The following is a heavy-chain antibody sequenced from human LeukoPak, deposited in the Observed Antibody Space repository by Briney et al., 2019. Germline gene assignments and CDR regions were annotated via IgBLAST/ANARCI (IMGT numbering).Heavy chain of an antibody. Sequence: SGGSLRLSCAASGFTFSSYAMSWVRQAPGKGLEWVSAISGSGGSTYYADSVKGRFTISRDNSKNTLYLQMNSLRAEDTAVYYCAKGIGIKAWSITIFGVVVNYFDYWGQGTLVTVSS. CDR2: ISGSGGST. D-gene: IGHD3-3*01. V-gene: IGHV3-23*01. CDR3: AKGIGIKAWSITIFGVVVNYFDY. J-gene: IGHJ4*02. CDR1: GFTFSSYA.